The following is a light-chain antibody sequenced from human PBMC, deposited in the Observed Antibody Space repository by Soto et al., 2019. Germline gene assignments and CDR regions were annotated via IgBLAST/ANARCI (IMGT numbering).Light chain of an antibody. J-gene: IGKJ5*01. Sequence: LVLTPSQPTLDLSPGERPTLSRRTSLSVSVYLDWYQQKPGQAPRLLISDASNRATGIPARFSGSGSGTDFTLTISSLEPEDFAVYYCQQRRDWPTFGQGTRLEI. CDR3: QQRRDWPT. CDR2: DAS. CDR1: LSVSVY. V-gene: IGKV3-11*01.